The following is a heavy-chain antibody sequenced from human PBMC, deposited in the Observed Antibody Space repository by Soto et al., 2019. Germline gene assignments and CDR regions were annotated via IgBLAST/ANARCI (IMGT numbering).Heavy chain of an antibody. CDR2: ISYSGST. CDR3: ARIFSSSLYYYGMDV. D-gene: IGHD6-13*01. Sequence: SETLSLTCTVSGGSVSSSNYYWSWIRQPPGKGLEWIGYISYSGSTNYNPSLKSRVIISVDTSKNQFSLKLSSVTAADTAVYYCARIFSSSLYYYGMDVWGQGTTVTVSS. J-gene: IGHJ6*02. CDR1: GGSVSSSNYY. V-gene: IGHV4-61*01.